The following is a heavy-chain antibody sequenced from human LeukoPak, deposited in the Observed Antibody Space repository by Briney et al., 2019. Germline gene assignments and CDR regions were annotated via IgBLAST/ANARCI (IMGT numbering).Heavy chain of an antibody. D-gene: IGHD5-18*01. J-gene: IGHJ4*02. CDR2: IAYTGST. Sequence: PSETLSLTCTVSGGSVSGGSISSYYWSWIRQPPGKGLEWIGFIAYTGSTNYNPSLKSRVTISVDKSKNQFSLRLSSVTAADTAVYFCARRGVANIAMITGGYDYWGQGTLVTVSS. V-gene: IGHV4-61*01. CDR1: GGSVSGGSISSYY. CDR3: ARRGVANIAMITGGYDY.